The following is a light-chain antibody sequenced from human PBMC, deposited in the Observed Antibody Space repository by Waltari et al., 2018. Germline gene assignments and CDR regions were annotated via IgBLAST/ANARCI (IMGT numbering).Light chain of an antibody. V-gene: IGKV3-20*01. CDR1: QSVSSA. J-gene: IGKJ1*01. Sequence: EIVLTQSPGTLSLSPGERATLSCRARQSVSSALAWYQQKPGQAPRLLIYGTSNRATGIPDRFSGSGSGTDFSLTISRLEPEDVAVYFCQHYVRLPATFGQGTKVEIK. CDR3: QHYVRLPAT. CDR2: GTS.